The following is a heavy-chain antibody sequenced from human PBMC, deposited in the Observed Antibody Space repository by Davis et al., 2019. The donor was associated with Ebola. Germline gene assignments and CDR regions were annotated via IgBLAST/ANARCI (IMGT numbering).Heavy chain of an antibody. Sequence: ASVKVSCKASGYTFSAYWLHWVRQAPGPVLEWMGIINPNHDGGSYAQSFEGRLSITRDMPANTVYMEVRSLRSEDTAIYYCARTPGCGGDRCDGRNWFDAWGQGTLVTVSS. J-gene: IGHJ5*02. D-gene: IGHD2-21*01. V-gene: IGHV1-46*01. CDR3: ARTPGCGGDRCDGRNWFDA. CDR1: GYTFSAYW. CDR2: INPNHDGG.